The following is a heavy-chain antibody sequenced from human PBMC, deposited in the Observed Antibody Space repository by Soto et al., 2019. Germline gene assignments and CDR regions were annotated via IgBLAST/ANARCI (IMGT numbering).Heavy chain of an antibody. CDR2: IYPGDSDT. Sequence: PGESLKISCKGSGYSFTSYWIGRVRQMPGKDLEWMGIIYPGDSDTRYSPSFQGQVTISADKSISTAYLQWSSLKASDTAMYYCARLGTVTTIRLYYYYGMDVWGQGTTVTVS. D-gene: IGHD4-17*01. V-gene: IGHV5-51*01. CDR1: GYSFTSYW. CDR3: ARLGTVTTIRLYYYYGMDV. J-gene: IGHJ6*02.